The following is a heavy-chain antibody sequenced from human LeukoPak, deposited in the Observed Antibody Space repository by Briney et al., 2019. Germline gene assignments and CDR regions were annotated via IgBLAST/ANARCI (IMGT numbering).Heavy chain of an antibody. CDR1: GGSFSGYY. CDR3: ARAELALYY. D-gene: IGHD1-1*01. J-gene: IGHJ4*02. V-gene: IGHV4-34*01. CDR2: INHSGST. Sequence: SETLSLTCAVYGGSFSGYYWSWIRQPPGKGLEWIGEINHSGSTNYNPSLKSRVTISVDTSKNQFSLKLSSVTAADTAVYYCARAELALYYWGQGTLVTVSS.